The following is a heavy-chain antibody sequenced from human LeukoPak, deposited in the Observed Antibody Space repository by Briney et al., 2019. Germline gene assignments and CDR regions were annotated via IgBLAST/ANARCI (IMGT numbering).Heavy chain of an antibody. CDR2: ISNSGSTI. D-gene: IGHD6-13*01. CDR1: GFTSSSYE. CDR3: AKSYRSGWYRGVIDY. V-gene: IGHV3-48*03. J-gene: IGHJ4*02. Sequence: GGSLRLSCAGSGFTSSSYEINWVCQAPGKGLEWVSYISNSGSTIYYADSVRGRFTISRDNSKNTLYLQMNLRADDTAVYYCAKSYRSGWYRGVIDYWGQGTLVTVSS.